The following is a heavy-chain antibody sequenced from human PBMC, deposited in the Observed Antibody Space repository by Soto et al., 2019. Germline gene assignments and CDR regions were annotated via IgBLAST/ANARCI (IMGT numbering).Heavy chain of an antibody. Sequence: SVTLSLPCTFSPDSIISGGYYLACMRQHPGNGLELTGYIYYSGSTYYNPSLKSRVTIPVDTSKNQFSLKLSSVTAADTAVYYCAREVQPNAYGDDGLDYWGQGTLVTVSS. D-gene: IGHD4-17*01. CDR2: IYYSGST. V-gene: IGHV4-31*03. CDR1: PDSIISGGYY. CDR3: AREVQPNAYGDDGLDY. J-gene: IGHJ4*02.